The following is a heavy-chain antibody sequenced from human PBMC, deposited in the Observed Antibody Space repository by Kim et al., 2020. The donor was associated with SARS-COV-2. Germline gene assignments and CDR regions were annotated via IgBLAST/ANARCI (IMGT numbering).Heavy chain of an antibody. CDR2: IKQDGSEK. CDR1: GFSFSSSW. V-gene: IGHV3-7*03. D-gene: IGHD2-8*01. CDR3: GRGLVLHN. J-gene: IGHJ1*01. Sequence: GGSLRLSCAASGFSFSSSWMTWVRQTPGKGLEWVANIKQDGSEKYYVDPVKGRLTISRDNARTSLFLQMNSLRAEDTAVYYCGRGLVLHNWGEGSLVTVS.